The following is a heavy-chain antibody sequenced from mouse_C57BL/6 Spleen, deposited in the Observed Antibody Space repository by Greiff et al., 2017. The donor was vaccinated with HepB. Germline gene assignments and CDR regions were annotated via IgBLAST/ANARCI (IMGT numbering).Heavy chain of an antibody. CDR2: ISSGGSYT. V-gene: IGHV5-6*02. J-gene: IGHJ2*01. CDR1: GFTFSSYG. Sequence: EVKLMESGGDLVKPGGSLKLSCAASGFTFSSYGMSWVRQTPDKRLEWVATISSGGSYTYYPDSVKGRFTISRDNAKNTLYLQMSSLKSEDTAMYYCARRQGYGNYVYFDYWGQGTTLTVSS. D-gene: IGHD2-1*01. CDR3: ARRQGYGNYVYFDY.